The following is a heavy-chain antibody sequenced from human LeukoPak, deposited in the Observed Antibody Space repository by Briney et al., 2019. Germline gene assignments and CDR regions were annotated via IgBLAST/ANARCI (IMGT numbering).Heavy chain of an antibody. Sequence: GGSLRLSCAASGFIFSNYGMHWVRQAPGKGLEWVAFIRYDGSTKYYADSVKGRFTISRDNSNNTLYLQMNSLRAEDTALYYCAKDWSYSGWAYYFDYWGQGTLVTVSS. CDR3: AKDWSYSGWAYYFDY. V-gene: IGHV3-30*02. J-gene: IGHJ4*02. D-gene: IGHD6-19*01. CDR2: IRYDGSTK. CDR1: GFIFSNYG.